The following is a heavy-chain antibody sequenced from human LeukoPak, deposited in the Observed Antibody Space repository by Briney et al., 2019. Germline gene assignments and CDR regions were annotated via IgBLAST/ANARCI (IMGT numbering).Heavy chain of an antibody. Sequence: SETLSLTCGVSVGSISSGNWWSWIRQPPGKGLEWIGYIYYSGSTNYNPSLKSRVTISVDTSKNQFSLKLSSVTAADTAVYYCARGRTFGELLGGDFDYWGQGTLVTVSS. CDR1: VGSISSGNW. D-gene: IGHD3-10*01. CDR2: IYYSGST. CDR3: ARGRTFGELLGGDFDY. V-gene: IGHV4-4*02. J-gene: IGHJ4*02.